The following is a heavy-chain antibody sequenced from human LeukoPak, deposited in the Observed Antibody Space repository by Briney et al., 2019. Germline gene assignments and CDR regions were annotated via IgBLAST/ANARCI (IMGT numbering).Heavy chain of an antibody. J-gene: IGHJ4*02. CDR2: ISGSGGST. V-gene: IGHV3-23*01. D-gene: IGHD6-19*01. CDR3: AKSSISSGWYQGDY. CDR1: GFTFSSYV. Sequence: PGGSLRLSCAASGFTFSSYVMIWVRQAPGKGLEWVSSISGSGGSTYYADSVKGRFTISRDNSKNTLYMQMNSLRAEDTAVYYCAKSSISSGWYQGDYRGQGTLVTVSS.